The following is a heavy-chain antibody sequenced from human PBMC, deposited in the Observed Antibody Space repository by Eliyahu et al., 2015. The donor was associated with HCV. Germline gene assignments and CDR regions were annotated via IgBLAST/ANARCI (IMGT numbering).Heavy chain of an antibody. CDR3: TTGDPTGAYYYGSGSSLDY. CDR1: GFTFSNAW. J-gene: IGHJ4*02. D-gene: IGHD3-10*01. V-gene: IGHV3-15*01. Sequence: EVQLVESGGGLVKPGGSLRLSCAASGFTFSNAWMSWVRQAPGKGLEWVGRIKSKTDGGTTDYAAPVKGRFTISRDDSKNTLYLQMNSLKTEDTAVYYCTTGDPTGAYYYGSGSSLDYWGQGTLVTVSS. CDR2: IKSKTDGGTT.